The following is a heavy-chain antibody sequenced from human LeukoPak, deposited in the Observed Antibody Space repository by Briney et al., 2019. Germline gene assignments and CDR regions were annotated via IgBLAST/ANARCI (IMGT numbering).Heavy chain of an antibody. Sequence: SETLSLTCAVSGGSISSHYWSWIRQPPGKGLEWSGYIYYSGSTNYNPSLKSRVTTSVDTSKNQFSLKLSSVTAADTAVYYCARGYSSGWYRSGWYFDYWGQGTLVTVSS. CDR1: GGSISSHY. D-gene: IGHD6-19*01. V-gene: IGHV4-59*11. CDR3: ARGYSSGWYRSGWYFDY. J-gene: IGHJ4*02. CDR2: IYYSGST.